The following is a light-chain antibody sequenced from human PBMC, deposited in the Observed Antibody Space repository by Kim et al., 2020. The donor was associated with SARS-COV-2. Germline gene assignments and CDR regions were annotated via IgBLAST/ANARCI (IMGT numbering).Light chain of an antibody. Sequence: SYELTQPLSVSVALGQTAKISCGGNNIGGKHVHWYQQMPGQAPVTVIYRNNNLPSGIPERFSGSNSGNAATLSISRVQVGDEAVYFCQVWDSNTLIFGGG. CDR2: RNN. CDR1: NIGGKH. V-gene: IGLV3-9*01. CDR3: QVWDSNTLI. J-gene: IGLJ2*01.